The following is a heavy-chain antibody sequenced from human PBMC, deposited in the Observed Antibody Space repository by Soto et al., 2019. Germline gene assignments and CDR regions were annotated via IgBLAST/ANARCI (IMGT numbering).Heavy chain of an antibody. D-gene: IGHD6-13*01. J-gene: IGHJ6*02. V-gene: IGHV3-11*01. CDR3: ARGGQQLHGMDV. CDR1: VFTFSDYY. Sequence: QVQLVESGGGLVKPGGSLRLSCAAAVFTFSDYYMRWIRQAPGKGLEWVSYISSSGSVIYYADSVKGRFTISRDNANNSLNLQKNSLRAQDTAVYYWARGGQQLHGMDVWGHGTTVTVSS. CDR2: ISSSGSVI.